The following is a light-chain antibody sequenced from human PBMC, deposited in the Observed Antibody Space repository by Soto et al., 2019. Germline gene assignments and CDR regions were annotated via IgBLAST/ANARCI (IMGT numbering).Light chain of an antibody. Sequence: QSALTQPASVSGSPGQSITISCTGSTSDVGNYKLVSWYQHHPGKAPKVIIYEGSKRPSGVSSRFSGSKSGNTASLTISGLQADDEADYYCCSYAGNSVFVFGGGTKLTVL. J-gene: IGLJ3*02. V-gene: IGLV2-23*03. CDR2: EGS. CDR3: CSYAGNSVFV. CDR1: TSDVGNYKL.